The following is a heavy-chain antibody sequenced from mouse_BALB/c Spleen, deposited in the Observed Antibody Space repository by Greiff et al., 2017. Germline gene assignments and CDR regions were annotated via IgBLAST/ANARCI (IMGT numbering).Heavy chain of an antibody. Sequence: VQLKQSGAELVRSGASVKLSCTASGFNIKDYYMHWVKQRHEQGLEWIGWIDPENGDTEYAPKFQGKATRTADTSSNTAYLQLSSLTSEDTAVYYCNACGEFDYWGQGTTLTVSS. CDR1: GFNIKDYY. J-gene: IGHJ2*01. CDR3: NACGEFDY. D-gene: IGHD2-13*01. V-gene: IGHV14-4*02. CDR2: IDPENGDT.